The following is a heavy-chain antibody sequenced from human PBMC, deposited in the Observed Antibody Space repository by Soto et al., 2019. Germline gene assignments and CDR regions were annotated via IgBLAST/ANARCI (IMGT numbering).Heavy chain of an antibody. V-gene: IGHV5-51*01. CDR3: ARQDGSGPFDY. Sequence: PGESLKISCKCSGPRFPNRWFAWGRQVPGKGLEWMGNIYPGDSDIKYSPSLDGQVTISADKSSSTAFLEWRSLRASDSATYYCARQDGSGPFDYWGQGTRVTVSS. CDR2: IYPGDSDI. J-gene: IGHJ4*02. D-gene: IGHD3-10*01. CDR1: GPRFPNRW.